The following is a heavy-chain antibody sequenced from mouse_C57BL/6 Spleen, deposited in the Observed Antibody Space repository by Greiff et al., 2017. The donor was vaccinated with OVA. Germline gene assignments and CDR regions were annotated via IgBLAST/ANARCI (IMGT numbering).Heavy chain of an antibody. CDR2: IDPSDSYT. J-gene: IGHJ4*01. D-gene: IGHD2-5*01. Sequence: HVQPTQPGATMSRPVTTVKLSCKASGYTFTSYWMHWVKQRPGQGLEWIGVIDPSDSYTNYNQKFKGKATLTVDTSSSTAYMQLSSLTSEDSAVYYCARKSNYLYYAMDYWGQGTSVTVSS. CDR1: GYTFTSYW. CDR3: ARKSNYLYYAMDY. V-gene: IGHV1-59*01.